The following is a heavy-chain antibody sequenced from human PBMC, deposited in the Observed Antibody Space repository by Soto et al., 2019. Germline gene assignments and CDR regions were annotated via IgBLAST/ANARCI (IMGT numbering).Heavy chain of an antibody. CDR1: GFTFSSYG. D-gene: IGHD3-3*01. J-gene: IGHJ6*02. V-gene: IGHV3-30*18. Sequence: GGSLRLSCAASGFTFSSYGMHWVRQAPGKGLEWVAVISYDGSNKYYADSVKGRFTISRDNSKNTLYLQMNSLRAEDTAVYYSAKDGYRYDFWSGDYYGMDVWGQGTTVTVSS. CDR3: AKDGYRYDFWSGDYYGMDV. CDR2: ISYDGSNK.